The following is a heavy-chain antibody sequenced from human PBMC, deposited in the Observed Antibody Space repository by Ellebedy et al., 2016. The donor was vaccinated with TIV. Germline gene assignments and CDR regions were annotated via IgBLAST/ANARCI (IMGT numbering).Heavy chain of an antibody. J-gene: IGHJ5*02. CDR2: INHSGST. D-gene: IGHD3-9*01. CDR3: ARSQEGKLRYLVFDP. Sequence: SETLSLTCAVYGGSFSGYYWSWIRQPPGKGLEWIGEINHSGSTYYNPSLKSRVTISVDRSKNQFSLKLSSVTTADTAVYYCARSQEGKLRYLVFDPWGQGTLVTVSS. CDR1: GGSFSGYY. V-gene: IGHV4-34*01.